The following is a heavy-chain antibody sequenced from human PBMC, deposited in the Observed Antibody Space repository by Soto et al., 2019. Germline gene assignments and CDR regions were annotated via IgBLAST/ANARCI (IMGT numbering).Heavy chain of an antibody. V-gene: IGHV4-30-2*01. J-gene: IGHJ4*02. CDR3: AGGGGSDSFDF. D-gene: IGHD1-26*01. Sequence: LSLTCPVSCASITYGNYAWCWIRQTPGKGLEWIGYINRLETTFYKTSFASRPTLPMDRARRQFSLSLNSMSAAVRVGYFCAGGGGSDSFDFWGQGTLVTV. CDR1: CASITYGNYA. CDR2: INRLETT.